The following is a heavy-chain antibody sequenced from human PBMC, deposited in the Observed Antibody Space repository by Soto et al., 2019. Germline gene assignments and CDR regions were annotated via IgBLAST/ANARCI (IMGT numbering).Heavy chain of an antibody. CDR1: GFTVSSNY. Sequence: GGSLRLSCAASGFTVSSNYMSWVRQAPGKGLEWVSVIYSGGSTYYEDSVKGRFTISRHNSKNTLYLQMNSLRAEDTAVYYCAREPYGSGSYYKREYYFDYWGQGTLVTVSS. V-gene: IGHV3-66*01. CDR2: IYSGGST. D-gene: IGHD3-10*01. J-gene: IGHJ4*02. CDR3: AREPYGSGSYYKREYYFDY.